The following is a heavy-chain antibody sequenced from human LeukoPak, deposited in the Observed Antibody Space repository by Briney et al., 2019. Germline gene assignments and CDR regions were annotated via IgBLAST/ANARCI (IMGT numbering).Heavy chain of an antibody. Sequence: PGGSLRLSCAASGFTFSSYDMHWVRQVTRKGLEWVSGIGIAGDTYYPGSVKGRFTISRENAKNSLYLQMNSLRAGDTAVYYCVRAETGDHVLNIWGQGTMVTVSS. CDR1: GFTFSSYD. V-gene: IGHV3-13*01. CDR2: IGIAGDT. CDR3: VRAETGDHVLNI. D-gene: IGHD7-27*01. J-gene: IGHJ3*02.